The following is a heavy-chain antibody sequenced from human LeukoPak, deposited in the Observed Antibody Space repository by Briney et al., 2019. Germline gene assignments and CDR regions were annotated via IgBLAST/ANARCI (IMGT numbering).Heavy chain of an antibody. Sequence: GGSLRLSCAASGFTFSNYYMSWVRQAPGKGLEWVSYISSSGSTIYYADSVKGRFTISRDNAKNALYLQMNSLRAEDTAVYYCARVDGEDSSTSCSGGMDVWGQGTTVTVSS. CDR1: GFTFSNYY. D-gene: IGHD2-2*01. CDR2: ISSSGSTI. V-gene: IGHV3-11*01. CDR3: ARVDGEDSSTSCSGGMDV. J-gene: IGHJ6*02.